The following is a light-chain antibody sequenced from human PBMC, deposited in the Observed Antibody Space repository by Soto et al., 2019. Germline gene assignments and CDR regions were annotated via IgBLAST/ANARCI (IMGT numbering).Light chain of an antibody. J-gene: IGKJ1*01. CDR2: WAS. V-gene: IGKV4-1*01. CDR3: QQYYSPLWT. Sequence: DIVMTQSPESLAVSLGERATINCKSSQSVLSSSNNKNYLAWYQQKPGQPPKLLIYWASTRESGVTDRFSGSGSGTDLTLTISSLQAEDVAVYYCQQYYSPLWTFGQGTKVEIK. CDR1: QSVLSSSNNKNY.